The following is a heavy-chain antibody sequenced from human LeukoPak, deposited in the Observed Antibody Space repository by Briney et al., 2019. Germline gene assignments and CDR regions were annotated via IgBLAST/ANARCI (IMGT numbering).Heavy chain of an antibody. CDR1: GYTFSGYY. CDR3: AGDRRYYYYDSSGYSQSDAFDI. V-gene: IGHV1-2*02. J-gene: IGHJ3*02. D-gene: IGHD3-22*01. CDR2: INPNRGGT. Sequence: ASVKVSCKASGYTFSGYYIHWVRQAPGQGLEWMGWINPNRGGTKYAQKFQGRVTMTRDTSVSTAYMELSRLSSDDTAVYYCAGDRRYYYYDSSGYSQSDAFDIWGQGTMVTVSS.